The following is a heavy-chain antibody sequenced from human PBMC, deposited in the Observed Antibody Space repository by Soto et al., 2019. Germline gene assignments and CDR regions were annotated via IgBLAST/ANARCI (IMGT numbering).Heavy chain of an antibody. Sequence: QVQLVQSGAEVKKPESSVKVSCKAPGGTFSTYAISWVRQAPGQGLEWMGGIIPMFGTANYAQRLQDRVTITADESTNTVYMERRSLRSEDTAVYFCASGIQLWLRRINAGYSGWGQGTLVTVSS. J-gene: IGHJ4*02. CDR2: IIPMFGTA. D-gene: IGHD5-18*01. CDR3: ASGIQLWLRRINAGYSG. CDR1: GGTFSTYA. V-gene: IGHV1-69*12.